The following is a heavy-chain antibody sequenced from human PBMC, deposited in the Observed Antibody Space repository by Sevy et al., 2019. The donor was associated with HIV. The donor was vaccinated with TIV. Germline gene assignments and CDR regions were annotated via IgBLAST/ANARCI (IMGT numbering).Heavy chain of an antibody. Sequence: GGSVRLSCAASGFNFSDHYMAWVRQAPGKGLEWLSYISSSTSTIYYADSVKGRFTISRDNAKNSLHLQMNSLRVDDTAIYYCARVTINYDGDYWGQGTLVTVSS. CDR2: ISSSTSTI. CDR1: GFNFSDHY. J-gene: IGHJ4*02. V-gene: IGHV3-11*01. D-gene: IGHD3-16*01. CDR3: ARVTINYDGDY.